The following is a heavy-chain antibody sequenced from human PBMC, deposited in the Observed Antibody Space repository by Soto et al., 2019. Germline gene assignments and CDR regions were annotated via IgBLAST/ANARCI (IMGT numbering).Heavy chain of an antibody. CDR2: IYYSGST. CDR1: GGSICSSSYY. CDR3: ASGGSRYSSSWYVVGPEPDEYYFDY. J-gene: IGHJ4*02. V-gene: IGHV4-39*01. Sequence: SDTLSLSCTVSGGSICSSSYYWGWIRQPPGKGLEWIGSIYYSGSTYYNPSLKSRVTISVDTSKNQFSLKLSSVTAADTAVYYCASGGSRYSSSWYVVGPEPDEYYFDYCGQGTLVTVSS. D-gene: IGHD6-13*01.